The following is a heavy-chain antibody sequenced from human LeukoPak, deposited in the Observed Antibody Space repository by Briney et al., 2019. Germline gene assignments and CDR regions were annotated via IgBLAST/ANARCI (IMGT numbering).Heavy chain of an antibody. CDR1: GYTFISDY. D-gene: IGHD1-26*01. J-gene: IGHJ4*02. Sequence: ASVKVSCKAPGYTFISDYMHGVRQAPGQGLEWMGWINPNSGGTNYAQKFQGRVTMTRYTSISTAYMELSRLRSDDTAGYYCASVRGSYSSIDYWGQGTLVTVSS. CDR3: ASVRGSYSSIDY. V-gene: IGHV1-2*02. CDR2: INPNSGGT.